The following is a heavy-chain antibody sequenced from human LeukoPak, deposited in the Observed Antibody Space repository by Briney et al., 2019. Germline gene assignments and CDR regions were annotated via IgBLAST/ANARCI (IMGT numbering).Heavy chain of an antibody. CDR1: GGSISSGGYY. Sequence: PSQTLSLTCTVSGGSISSGGYYWRWIRQHPGKGLEWIGYIYYSGSTYYNPSLKSRVTISVDTSKNQFPLKLSSVTAADTAVYYCARVYSYGYDLDYWGQGTLVTVSS. CDR2: IYYSGST. CDR3: ARVYSYGYDLDY. V-gene: IGHV4-31*03. J-gene: IGHJ4*02. D-gene: IGHD5-18*01.